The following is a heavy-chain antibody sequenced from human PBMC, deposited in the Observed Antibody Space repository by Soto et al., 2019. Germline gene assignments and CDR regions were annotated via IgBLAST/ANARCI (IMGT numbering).Heavy chain of an antibody. CDR3: AHSRPYSNSPEYFFDY. V-gene: IGHV2-5*02. J-gene: IGHJ4*02. Sequence: QITLKESGPTLVKPTQTLTLTCTFSGFSLSTSGVDVGWIRQPPGKALEWLALIYWDDDKRYSPSLKSRLTTPKDTSKIQVVLTMTNMDPLDTATYYCAHSRPYSNSPEYFFDYCRQRTLVTVSS. D-gene: IGHD6-6*01. CDR1: GFSLSTSGVD. CDR2: IYWDDDK.